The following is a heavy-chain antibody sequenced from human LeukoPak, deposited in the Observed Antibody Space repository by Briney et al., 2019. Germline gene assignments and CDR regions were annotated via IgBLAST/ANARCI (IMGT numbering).Heavy chain of an antibody. CDR1: GFTLSSYA. Sequence: GGSLRLSCAASGFTLSSYAMHWVRQAPGKGLEWVAVISYDGSNKYYADSVKGRFTISRDNSKNTLYLQMNSLRAEDTAVYYCARGIPGIVGATSGWDYFDYWGQGTLVTVSS. J-gene: IGHJ4*02. CDR2: ISYDGSNK. D-gene: IGHD1-26*01. V-gene: IGHV3-30*04. CDR3: ARGIPGIVGATSGWDYFDY.